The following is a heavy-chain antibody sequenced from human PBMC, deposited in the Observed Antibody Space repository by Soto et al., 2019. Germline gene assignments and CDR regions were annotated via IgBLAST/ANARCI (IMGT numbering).Heavy chain of an antibody. V-gene: IGHV3-33*01. Sequence: QVQLVESGGGVVQPGRSLRLSCAASGFTFSSYGMHWVRQAPGKGLEWVAVIWYDGSNKYYADSVKGRFTISRDNSKNTLYLQMTSLRAEDTAVYYCARGPHIYYANREQNWFDPWGQGTLVTVSS. CDR2: IWYDGSNK. J-gene: IGHJ5*02. CDR1: GFTFSSYG. D-gene: IGHD3-22*01. CDR3: ARGPHIYYANREQNWFDP.